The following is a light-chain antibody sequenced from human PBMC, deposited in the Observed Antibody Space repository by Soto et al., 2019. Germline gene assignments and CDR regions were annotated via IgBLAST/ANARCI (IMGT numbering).Light chain of an antibody. CDR1: SSDVGGYNF. J-gene: IGLJ1*01. Sequence: QSALTQPASVSGSPGQSITISCTGTSSDVGGYNFVSWYQQYPGKAPKLIIYDVTDRPSGVSIRFSGSKSDNTASLTISGLQDEDEADYYCSSYSISSTRYVFGTGTKLTVL. CDR2: DVT. CDR3: SSYSISSTRYV. V-gene: IGLV2-14*01.